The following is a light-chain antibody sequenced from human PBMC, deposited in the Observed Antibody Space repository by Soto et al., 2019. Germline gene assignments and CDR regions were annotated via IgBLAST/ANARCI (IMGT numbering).Light chain of an antibody. CDR1: QDISNH. J-gene: IGKJ3*01. CDR2: DAS. V-gene: IGKV1-33*01. CDR3: QQYDNLPTFT. Sequence: DIPMTQSPSSLSASVGDRVTITCQASQDISNHLNWYQQKPGKAPKLLIYDASSLETGVPSSFSGSGSGTDFTFTITSLRHEDIATYYCQQYDNLPTFTFGPGTKVDIK.